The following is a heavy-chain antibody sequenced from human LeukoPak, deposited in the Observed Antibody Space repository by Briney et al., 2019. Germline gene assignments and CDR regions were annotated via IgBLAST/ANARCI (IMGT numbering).Heavy chain of an antibody. Sequence: PGGSLRLSCAASEFLFSDHWMTWVRQAPGKGLEWVADIKKDGSEKNELDSVKGRFTISRDNPRNSLYLQINSLRVEDTAVYYCARGPAYGARCDYLDYWGQGTLVAVSS. J-gene: IGHJ4*02. CDR1: EFLFSDHW. D-gene: IGHD3-10*01. V-gene: IGHV3-7*01. CDR2: IKKDGSEK. CDR3: ARGPAYGARCDYLDY.